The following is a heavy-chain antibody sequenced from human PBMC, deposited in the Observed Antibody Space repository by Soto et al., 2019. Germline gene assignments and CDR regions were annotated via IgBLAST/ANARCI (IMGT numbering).Heavy chain of an antibody. Sequence: SETLSLTGTVSGGSISNGCYYWTWIRQHPGKGLEWIGYIYYSGSTYYNPSLKSRVTISVDTSKNQFSLKLTSVTAADTAVYYCARDVTDFWSGPESMDVLGQGTTVTVSS. V-gene: IGHV4-31*03. CDR3: ARDVTDFWSGPESMDV. D-gene: IGHD3-3*01. J-gene: IGHJ6*02. CDR2: IYYSGST. CDR1: GGSISNGCYY.